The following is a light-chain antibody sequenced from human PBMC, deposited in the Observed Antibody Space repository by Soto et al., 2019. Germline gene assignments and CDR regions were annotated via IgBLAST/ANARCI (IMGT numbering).Light chain of an antibody. J-gene: IGLJ2*01. CDR2: DVS. CDR1: SSDVGGYNY. V-gene: IGLV2-14*01. CDR3: SSYTSSTTIV. Sequence: QSVLTQPASVSGSPGQSITISYTGTSSDVGGYNYVSWYQQHPGKAPKLMISDVSKRPSGVSNRFSGSKSGNTASLTISGLQAEDEADYYCSSYTSSTTIVFGGGTKLTVL.